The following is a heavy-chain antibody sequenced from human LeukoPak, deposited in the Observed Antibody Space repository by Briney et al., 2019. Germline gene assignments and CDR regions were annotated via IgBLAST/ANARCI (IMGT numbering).Heavy chain of an antibody. CDR2: ISESGSGT. V-gene: IGHV3-23*01. D-gene: IGHD5-18*01. CDR1: GFTFSSHW. CDR3: AKDIAQGYTFGSIEQDY. Sequence: PGGSLRLSCAASGFTFSSHWMSWVRQAPGKGLEWVSAISESGSGTYYADSVKGRFTISRDNSKDTVSLQMNSLRAEDTAVYYCAKDIAQGYTFGSIEQDYWGQGTLVTVSS. J-gene: IGHJ4*02.